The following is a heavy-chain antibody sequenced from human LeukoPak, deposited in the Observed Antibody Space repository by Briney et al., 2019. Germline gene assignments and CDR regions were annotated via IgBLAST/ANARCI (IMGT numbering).Heavy chain of an antibody. V-gene: IGHV3-7*01. CDR2: IKQDGSEK. CDR3: ARDSLERFLEWLVQYYFDY. CDR1: GFTFSSYW. D-gene: IGHD3-3*01. Sequence: PGGSLRLSCAASGFTFSSYWMSWVRQAPGKGLEWVANIKQDGSEKYYVDSVKGRFTISRDNAKNSLYLQMNSLRAEDTAVYYCARDSLERFLEWLVQYYFDYWGQGTLVTVSS. J-gene: IGHJ4*02.